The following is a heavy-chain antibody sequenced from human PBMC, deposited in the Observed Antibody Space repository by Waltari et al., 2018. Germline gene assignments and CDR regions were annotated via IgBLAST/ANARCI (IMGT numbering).Heavy chain of an antibody. D-gene: IGHD3-16*01. CDR2: IYSGGSST. CDR3: AKRLSDDGWVDP. V-gene: IGHV3-23*03. Sequence: EVQLLESGGGLVQPGGSLRLSCAASGFTFSSYAMSWVRQAPGKGLEWVSVIYSGGSSTYYAESVKGRFTISRDNSKNTLYLQMNSLRAEDTAVYYCAKRLSDDGWVDPWGQGTLVTVSS. J-gene: IGHJ5*02. CDR1: GFTFSSYA.